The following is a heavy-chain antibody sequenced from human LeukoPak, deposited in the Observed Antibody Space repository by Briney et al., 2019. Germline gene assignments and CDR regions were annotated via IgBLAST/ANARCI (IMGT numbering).Heavy chain of an antibody. V-gene: IGHV3-23*01. CDR1: GFTFSSYA. D-gene: IGHD6-13*01. J-gene: IGHJ4*02. CDR2: ISGSGGST. Sequence: PGGSLRLSCAASGFTFSSYAMSWVRQAPGKGLEWVSAISGSGGSTYYADSVKGRFTISRDNSKKTLYLQMNSLRAEDTAVYYCAKPTSSSSGYFDYWGQGTLVTVSS. CDR3: AKPTSSSSGYFDY.